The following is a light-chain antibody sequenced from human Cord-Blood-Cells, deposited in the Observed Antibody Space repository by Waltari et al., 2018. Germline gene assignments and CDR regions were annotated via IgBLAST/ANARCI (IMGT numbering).Light chain of an antibody. CDR2: DVS. CDR3: SSYTSSSTLV. V-gene: IGLV2-14*01. Sequence: QSALTQPASVSGSHGQSITISCTGTSSDVDGYNYISWYQQHPGKAPKLMIYDVSNRPSGVSNRFSGSKSGNTASLTISGLQAEDEADYYCSSYTSSSTLVFGGGTKLTVL. J-gene: IGLJ2*01. CDR1: SSDVDGYNY.